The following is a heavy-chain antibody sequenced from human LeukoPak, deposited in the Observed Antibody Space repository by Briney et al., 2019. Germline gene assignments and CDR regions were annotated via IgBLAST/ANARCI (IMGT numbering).Heavy chain of an antibody. CDR3: AGWGSDFNY. CDR2: IKQDGSEK. Sequence: GGSLRLSCAASRFIFRNYGMHWVRQAPGKGLEWVANIKQDGSEKYYVDSVKGRFTISRDNPKNSLYLQMNSLRAEDTAVYYCAGWGSDFNYWGQGTLVTVSS. D-gene: IGHD3-16*01. V-gene: IGHV3-7*01. CDR1: RFIFRNYG. J-gene: IGHJ4*02.